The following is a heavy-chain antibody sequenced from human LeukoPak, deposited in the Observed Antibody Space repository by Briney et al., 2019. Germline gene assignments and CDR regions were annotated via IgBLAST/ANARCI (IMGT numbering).Heavy chain of an antibody. Sequence: GASVKVSCRASGGTFSSYAISWVRQAPGQGLEWMGGIIPIFGTANYAQKFQGRVTITADESTSTAYMELSSLRSEDTAVYYCARAARQREWLLSSGEHYFDYWGQGTLVTVSS. CDR1: GGTFSSYA. V-gene: IGHV1-69*13. J-gene: IGHJ4*02. D-gene: IGHD3-3*01. CDR3: ARAARQREWLLSSGEHYFDY. CDR2: IIPIFGTA.